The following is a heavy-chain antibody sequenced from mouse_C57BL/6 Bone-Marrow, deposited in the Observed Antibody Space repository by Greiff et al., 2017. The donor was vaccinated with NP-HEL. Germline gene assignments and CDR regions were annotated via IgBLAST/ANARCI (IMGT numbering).Heavy chain of an antibody. CDR3: AGSTRYAMDY. CDR1: GYTFTDYC. V-gene: IGHV1-77*01. Sequence: QVQLQQSGAELVKPGASVKISCKASGYTFTDYCINWVKQRPGQGLEWIGKIGPGSGSTYYNEKFKCKATLTADKSSSTAYMQLSSLTSEDSAVYFCAGSTRYAMDYWGQGTSRTVSS. J-gene: IGHJ4*01. CDR2: IGPGSGST. D-gene: IGHD1-1*01.